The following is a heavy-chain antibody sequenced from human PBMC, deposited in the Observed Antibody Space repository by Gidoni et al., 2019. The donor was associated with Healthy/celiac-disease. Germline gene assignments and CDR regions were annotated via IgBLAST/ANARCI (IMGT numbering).Heavy chain of an antibody. CDR3: AKGYGTNPRGPTDY. CDR1: GFTFSSYA. CDR2: ISGSVCST. Sequence: EVQLLESGGGLVQPGGSLRLSCAASGFTFSSYAMSWVRQAPGKGLEWVSAISGSVCSTYYADSVKGRFTISRDNSKNTLYLQMNSLRAEDTAVYYCAKGYGTNPRGPTDYWGQGTLVTVSS. D-gene: IGHD4-17*01. J-gene: IGHJ4*02. V-gene: IGHV3-23*01.